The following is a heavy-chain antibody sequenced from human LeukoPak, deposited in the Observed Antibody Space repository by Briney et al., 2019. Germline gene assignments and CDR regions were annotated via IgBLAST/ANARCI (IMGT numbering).Heavy chain of an antibody. V-gene: IGHV4-34*01. Sequence: PSETLSLTCAVFGGSFSGYYWSWIRQPPGKGLEWIGEINHSGSTNYNPSLKSRVTISVDTSKNQFSLKLSSVTAADTAVYYCARPRWYLNYFDYWGQGTLVTVSS. CDR2: INHSGST. CDR3: ARPRWYLNYFDY. J-gene: IGHJ4*02. CDR1: GGSFSGYY. D-gene: IGHD6-13*01.